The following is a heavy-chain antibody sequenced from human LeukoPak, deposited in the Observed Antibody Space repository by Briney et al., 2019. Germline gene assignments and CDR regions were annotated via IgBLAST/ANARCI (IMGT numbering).Heavy chain of an antibody. CDR1: GDSISSYY. J-gene: IGHJ6*02. CDR3: ARGGSGYDSFYYYGMDV. Sequence: AETLSLTCTVSGDSISSYYGSWIRQPPGKGLGGIGYIYYSGSTNYNPSLKSRVTISLDTSKNHFSLKLPSVTTAATAVYYCARGGSGYDSFYYYGMDVWGQGTTVTVSS. D-gene: IGHD5-12*01. CDR2: IYYSGST. V-gene: IGHV4-59*01.